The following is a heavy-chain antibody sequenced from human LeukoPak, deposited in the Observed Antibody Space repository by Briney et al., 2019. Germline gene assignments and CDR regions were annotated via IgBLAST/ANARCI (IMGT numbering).Heavy chain of an antibody. CDR1: GGTFSSYA. D-gene: IGHD2-2*01. J-gene: IGHJ4*02. CDR3: ARFHCSXTSCQYYFDY. V-gene: IGHV1-69*06. Sequence: SVKVSCKASGGTFSSYAISWVRQAPGQGLEWMGRIIPIFGTANYAQKFQGRVTITADKSTSTAYMELSSLRSEDTAVYYCARFHCSXTSCQYYFDYWGQGTLVTVSS. CDR2: IIPIFGTA.